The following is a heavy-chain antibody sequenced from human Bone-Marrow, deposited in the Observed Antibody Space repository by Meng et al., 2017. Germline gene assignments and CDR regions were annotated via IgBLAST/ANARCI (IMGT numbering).Heavy chain of an antibody. D-gene: IGHD4-11*01. CDR3: ARIFRPLTTSSPFDY. J-gene: IGHJ4*02. CDR1: GGSVSSGSYY. Sequence: GSLRLSYTVSGGSVSSGSYYWSWIRQPPGKGLEWIGYIYYSGSTNYNPSLKSRVTISVDTSKNQFSLKLSSVTAADTAVYYCARIFRPLTTSSPFDYWGQGTLVTVSS. V-gene: IGHV4-61*01. CDR2: IYYSGST.